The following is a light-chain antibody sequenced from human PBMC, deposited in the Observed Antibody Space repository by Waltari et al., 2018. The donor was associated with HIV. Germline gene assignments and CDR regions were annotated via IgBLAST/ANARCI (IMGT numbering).Light chain of an antibody. CDR3: QSADSSGTWV. CDR1: ALPKKY. V-gene: IGLV3-25*03. CDR2: KDS. Sequence: SYELTQPPSVSVSPGQTARITCSGDALPKKYAYWYQQKPGQAPVLVIYKDSERPSGIPERFSGSSSGTIFTLTISGVQTEDEADYYCQSADSSGTWVFGGGTKLTVL. J-gene: IGLJ3*02.